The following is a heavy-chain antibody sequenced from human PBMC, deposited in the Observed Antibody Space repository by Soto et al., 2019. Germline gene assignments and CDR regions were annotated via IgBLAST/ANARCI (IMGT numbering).Heavy chain of an antibody. Sequence: QVPLVQSGAEVKKPGASVKVSCKTSGYTFTDFAVHWVRQAPGQSFEWMGWINSGNAFPEYSQKFQGRVTFTRDTSASTAYMELSSLRSEDTAIYYCARRHGSSGGFDSWGQGTLVTVSS. V-gene: IGHV1-3*01. CDR1: GYTFTDFA. CDR3: ARRHGSSGGFDS. CDR2: INSGNAFP. J-gene: IGHJ4*02. D-gene: IGHD6-6*01.